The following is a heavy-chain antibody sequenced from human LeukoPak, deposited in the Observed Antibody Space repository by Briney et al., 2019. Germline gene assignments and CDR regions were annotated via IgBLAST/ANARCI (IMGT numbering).Heavy chain of an antibody. CDR3: ARPRFPYYRLSGADYQYMDV. CDR2: IQYDRTNE. CDR1: AFTFSSYG. Sequence: GGSLRLSCAASAFTFSSYGMHWVRQAPGKGLEWVAYIQYDRTNEQYAHSVKGRFRISRDNSNNILYLQMNSLRSEDTAVYYCARPRFPYYRLSGADYQYMDVWGKGTAVTVSS. D-gene: IGHD3-10*01. V-gene: IGHV3-30*02. J-gene: IGHJ6*03.